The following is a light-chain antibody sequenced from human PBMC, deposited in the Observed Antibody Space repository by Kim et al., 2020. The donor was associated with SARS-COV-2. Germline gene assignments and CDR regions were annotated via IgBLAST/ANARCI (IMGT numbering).Light chain of an antibody. CDR1: SSNIGNKY. V-gene: IGLV1-51*01. J-gene: IGLJ3*02. Sequence: PGQKVTISCSGSSSNIGNKYVSWYQQLPGTAPKLLIYDNNKRPSGIPDRFSGSKSGTSATLGITGLQTGDEADYYCGTWDSSLSGVFGGGTQLTVL. CDR2: DNN. CDR3: GTWDSSLSGV.